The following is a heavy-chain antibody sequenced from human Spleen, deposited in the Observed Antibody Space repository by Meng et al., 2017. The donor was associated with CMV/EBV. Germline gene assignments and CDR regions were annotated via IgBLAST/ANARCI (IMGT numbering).Heavy chain of an antibody. V-gene: IGHV1-69*05. J-gene: IGHJ5*02. CDR3: ARDRGVVDSSPSITIFGVVKGTPAYNWFDP. CDR1: GGTFSSYA. Sequence: SVKVSCKASGGTFSSYAINWARQAPGQGLEWMGGINPIFGTANYAQKFQGRVTITTDESTSTAYMELSSLRSEDTAVYYCARDRGVVDSSPSITIFGVVKGTPAYNWFDPWGQGTLVTVSS. D-gene: IGHD3-3*01. CDR2: INPIFGTA.